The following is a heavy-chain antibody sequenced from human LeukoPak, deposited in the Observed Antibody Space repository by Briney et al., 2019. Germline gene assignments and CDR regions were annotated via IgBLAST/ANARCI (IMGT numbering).Heavy chain of an antibody. CDR2: TSTSGSIK. CDR1: GGSFSGYY. CDR3: AKDYTEMVYAIPVDY. V-gene: IGHV3-11*01. J-gene: IGHJ4*02. D-gene: IGHD2-8*01. Sequence: PSETLSLTCGVYGGSFSGYYWNWVRRAPGKGLEWVPYTSTSGSIKYYTGSVKGRFTISRDNAKNSLYLQMNSLRAEDTAVYYCAKDYTEMVYAIPVDYWGQGTLVTVSS.